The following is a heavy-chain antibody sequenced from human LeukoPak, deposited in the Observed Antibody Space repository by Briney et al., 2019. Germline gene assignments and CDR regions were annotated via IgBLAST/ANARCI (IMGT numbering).Heavy chain of an antibody. J-gene: IGHJ3*02. CDR2: INPNSGGT. V-gene: IGHV1-2*04. CDR3: ARGSPHFDTVWGSPLWDI. Sequence: GASVKVSCKASGYTFTGFYIHWVRQAPGQGLEWMGWINPNSGGTNYAQKFQGWVIMTRDTSITTAYMELSRLRSDDTAVYYCARGSPHFDTVWGSPLWDIWGQGTMVTVSS. D-gene: IGHD3-16*01. CDR1: GYTFTGFY.